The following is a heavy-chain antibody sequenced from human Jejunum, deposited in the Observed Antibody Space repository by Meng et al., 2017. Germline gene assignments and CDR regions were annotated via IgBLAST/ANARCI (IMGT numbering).Heavy chain of an antibody. J-gene: IGHJ3*01. CDR2: TYYRSKWYN. CDR1: GDSVSSNTGA. Sequence: QAQLQLSGPGLVKPSQTLSLTCAISGDSVSSNTGAWNWIRQSPSRGLEWLGRTYYRSKWYNDYAVSVIGRITINPDTSKSQFSLQLNSVTPEDTAVYYCARGSHYAFDVWGQGTMVTVSS. CDR3: ARGSHYAFDV. V-gene: IGHV6-1*01.